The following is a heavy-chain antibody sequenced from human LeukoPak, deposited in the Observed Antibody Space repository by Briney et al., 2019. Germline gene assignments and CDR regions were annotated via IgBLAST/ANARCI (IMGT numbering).Heavy chain of an antibody. CDR2: IYYSGST. Sequence: SETLSLTCTVSGGSISSYYWSWIRQPPGKGLGWIGYIYYSGSTNYNPSLKSRVTISVDTSKNQFSLKLSSVTAADTAVYYCATVYNETDAFDIWGQGTMVTVSS. CDR3: ATVYNETDAFDI. J-gene: IGHJ3*02. V-gene: IGHV4-59*01. CDR1: GGSISSYY. D-gene: IGHD5-24*01.